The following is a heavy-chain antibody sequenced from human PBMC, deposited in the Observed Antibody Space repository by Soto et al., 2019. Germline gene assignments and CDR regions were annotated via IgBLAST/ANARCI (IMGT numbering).Heavy chain of an antibody. D-gene: IGHD5-12*01. V-gene: IGHV3-30*18. CDR2: MLYDGKSN. Sequence: GGSLRLSCAASGFTFSSYWMTWVRQAPGKGLEWVALMLYDGKSNFYADSVKGRFTISRDNSKNTLYLQMNSVRPEDTAVYYCAKDLGGYQYYFVHWGQGALVTVSS. J-gene: IGHJ4*02. CDR1: GFTFSSYW. CDR3: AKDLGGYQYYFVH.